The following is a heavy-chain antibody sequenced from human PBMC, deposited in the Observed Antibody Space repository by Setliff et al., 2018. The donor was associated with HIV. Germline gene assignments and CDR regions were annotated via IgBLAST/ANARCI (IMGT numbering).Heavy chain of an antibody. V-gene: IGHV4-59*01. J-gene: IGHJ4*02. CDR3: ARERPQSHFFDY. CDR2: IYYNGGT. D-gene: IGHD6-19*01. CDR1: GGSITSYY. Sequence: PSETLSLTCTVSGGSITSYYWSWIRQTPGKRLEYIGYIYYNGGTNYNPSLKSRVTISLHTSKNQFSLSLRSVTAADTAVYFCARERPQSHFFDYWGQGTLVTVSS.